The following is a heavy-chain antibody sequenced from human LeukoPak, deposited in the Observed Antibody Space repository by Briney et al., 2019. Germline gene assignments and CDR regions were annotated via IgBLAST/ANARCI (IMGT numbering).Heavy chain of an antibody. Sequence: ASVKVSCKASGYTFTGYYMHWVRQAPGQGLEWMGWINPNSGGTNYAQKVQGRVTMTRYTSISTAYLELSRLRSDDTAVYYCARGALITKLPGKEGYWGQGTLVTVSS. D-gene: IGHD3-22*01. V-gene: IGHV1-2*02. J-gene: IGHJ4*02. CDR2: INPNSGGT. CDR3: ARGALITKLPGKEGY. CDR1: GYTFTGYY.